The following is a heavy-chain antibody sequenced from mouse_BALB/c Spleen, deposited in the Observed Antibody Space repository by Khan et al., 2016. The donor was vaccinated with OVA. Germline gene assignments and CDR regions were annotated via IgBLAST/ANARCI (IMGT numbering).Heavy chain of an antibody. CDR2: IYPGNINT. CDR3: ARESYYGSNRAWFAY. Sequence: QVQLKESGPELVKPGTSVRISCKASGYTFTSYYLYWVKQRPGQGLEWIGWIYPGNINTEYNEKFKGKATLTADKSSSTSYMQLTSLTSEDSAVDFCARESYYGSNRAWFAYWGQGTLVTVSA. J-gene: IGHJ3*01. V-gene: IGHV1S56*01. D-gene: IGHD2-1*01. CDR1: GYTFTSYY.